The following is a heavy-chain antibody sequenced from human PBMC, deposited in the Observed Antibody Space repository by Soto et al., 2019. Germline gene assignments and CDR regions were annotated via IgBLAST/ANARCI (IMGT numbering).Heavy chain of an antibody. D-gene: IGHD5-18*01. Sequence: GGSLLLACAPSGFTSSDYYMDWIRQAPGKGLELVSYISSSGSTIYYTDSVKGRFTISRDNAKNSLYLQMNSLRAEDTAVYYGARGDVDTAMEFDYWGQGTLVTVSS. CDR3: ARGDVDTAMEFDY. CDR2: ISSSGSTI. CDR1: GFTSSDYY. V-gene: IGHV3-11*01. J-gene: IGHJ4*02.